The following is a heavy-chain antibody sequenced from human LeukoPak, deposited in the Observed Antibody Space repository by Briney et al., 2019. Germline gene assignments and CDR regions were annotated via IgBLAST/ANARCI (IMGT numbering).Heavy chain of an antibody. CDR2: ICNSNNYT. D-gene: IGHD1-26*01. J-gene: IGHJ4*02. CDR3: ARRVDIVRELDY. CDR1: GSTFSDYY. V-gene: IGHV3-11*03. Sequence: PGGSLSLSCAASGSTFSDYYMNWIRQAPGKALEEFSYICNSNNYTLYADSVKGRYTISRDHAKNSLYLQMNSLRAKDTAVYYCARRVDIVRELDYWGQGNLVTVSS.